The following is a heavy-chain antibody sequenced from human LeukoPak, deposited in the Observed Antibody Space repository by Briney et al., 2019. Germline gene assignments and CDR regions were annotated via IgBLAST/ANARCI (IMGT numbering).Heavy chain of an antibody. Sequence: PGGSLRLSCAASGFTFSSYAMSWVRQAPGKGLGWVSAISGSGGSTYYADSVKGRFTISRDNSKNTLYLQMNSLRAEDTAVYYCAKDQLTTVTTRAGMDVWGQGTTVTVSS. CDR2: ISGSGGST. J-gene: IGHJ6*02. D-gene: IGHD4-11*01. CDR1: GFTFSSYA. CDR3: AKDQLTTVTTRAGMDV. V-gene: IGHV3-23*01.